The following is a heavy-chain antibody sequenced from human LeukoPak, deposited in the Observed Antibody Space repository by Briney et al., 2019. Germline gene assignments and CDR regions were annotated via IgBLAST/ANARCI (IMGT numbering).Heavy chain of an antibody. J-gene: IGHJ4*02. CDR2: IYYSGST. D-gene: IGHD6-19*01. CDR3: ARHPSVAGTKGGFDH. V-gene: IGHV4-59*08. CDR1: GGSFSGYY. Sequence: SETLSLTCAVYGGSFSGYYWSWIRQPPGKGLEWIGYIYYSGSTNYNPSLKSRVTISVDTSKNQFSLKLSSVTAADTAVYYCARHPSVAGTKGGFDHWGQGTLVTVSS.